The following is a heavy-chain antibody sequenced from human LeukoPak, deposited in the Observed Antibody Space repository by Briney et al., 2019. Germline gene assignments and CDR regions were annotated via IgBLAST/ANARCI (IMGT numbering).Heavy chain of an antibody. CDR3: ARQGTIVAGTLGTTFDY. D-gene: IGHD5-12*01. Sequence: GESLKISCKASGYSFTNYWIGWVRQMPGKGLEWMGITYPGDSDTKYSPSFQGQVTISADKSINTAYLQWSSLRASDTAVYYCARQGTIVAGTLGTTFDYWGQGTLLTVSS. CDR2: TYPGDSDT. V-gene: IGHV5-51*01. J-gene: IGHJ4*02. CDR1: GYSFTNYW.